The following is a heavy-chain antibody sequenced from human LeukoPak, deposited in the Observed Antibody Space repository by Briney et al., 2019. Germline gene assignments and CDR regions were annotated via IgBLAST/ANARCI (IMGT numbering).Heavy chain of an antibody. CDR2: IYYSGNT. CDR3: ARHSKSWLQSHFDF. Sequence: PSETLSLTCTVSGGSISSGSYYWGWIRQPPGKGLEWLGTIYYSGNTYCSPSLKSRVTISVDTSKNQFSLKLSSVTAADTAVYYCARHSKSWLQSHFDFWGQGTLVTVSS. CDR1: GGSISSGSYY. J-gene: IGHJ4*02. D-gene: IGHD5-24*01. V-gene: IGHV4-39*01.